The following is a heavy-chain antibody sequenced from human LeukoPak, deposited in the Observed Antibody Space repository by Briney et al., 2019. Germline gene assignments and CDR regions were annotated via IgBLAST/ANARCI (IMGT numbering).Heavy chain of an antibody. CDR3: ARDNDWAFDY. V-gene: IGHV3-66*01. D-gene: IGHD3-9*01. J-gene: IGHJ4*02. CDR1: GFTVTTNY. CDR2: IYSGGST. Sequence: PGGSLRLSCAASGFTVTTNYMSWVRQAPGKGLEGVSVIYSGGSTHYADSVKGRFTISRDNSKNTMYLQMNSLRDEDTAVYYCARDNDWAFDYWGQGTLVTVSS.